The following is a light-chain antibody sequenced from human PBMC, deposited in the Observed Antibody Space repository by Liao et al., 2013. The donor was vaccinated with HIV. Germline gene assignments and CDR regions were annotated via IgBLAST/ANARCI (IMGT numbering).Light chain of an antibody. CDR1: KIGSES. Sequence: SYVLTQPPSVSVAPGNTATITCGGGKIGSESVHWYQQRSGQAPVLVIFHGTDRPSGIPERFSGSNSGNTATLTISKTQPMDEADYFCQAWDSSADVVFGGGTKLTVL. J-gene: IGLJ2*01. CDR3: QAWDSSADVV. CDR2: HGT. V-gene: IGLV3-21*01.